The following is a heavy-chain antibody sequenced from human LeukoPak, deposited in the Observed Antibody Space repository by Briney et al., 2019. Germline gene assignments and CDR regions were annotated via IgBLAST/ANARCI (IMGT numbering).Heavy chain of an antibody. V-gene: IGHV1-69*13. CDR2: IIPIFGTA. J-gene: IGHJ5*02. D-gene: IGHD3-9*01. Sequence: RASVKVSCKASGGTFSSYAISWVRQAPGQGLEWMGGIIPIFGTANYAQKFQGRVTITADESTSTAYMELSSLRSEDTAVYYCARDQYYDIKLGFDPWGQGTLVTVSS. CDR1: GGTFSSYA. CDR3: ARDQYYDIKLGFDP.